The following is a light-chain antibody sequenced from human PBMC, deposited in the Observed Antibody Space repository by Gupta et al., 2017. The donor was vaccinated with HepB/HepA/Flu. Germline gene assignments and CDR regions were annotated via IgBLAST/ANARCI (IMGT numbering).Light chain of an antibody. CDR3: QHYGSSPLYA. V-gene: IGKV3-20*01. CDR2: DTS. Sequence: VLTQSPGTLSLSPGEGATLSCKTSQSINSNYLAWYQQKPGQTPRLVIYDTSSRATGIPDRFSGSGSGTEFTLTIRRWEPEDFAMYYCQHYGSSPLYAFGQGTKLEIK. CDR1: QSINSNY. J-gene: IGKJ2*01.